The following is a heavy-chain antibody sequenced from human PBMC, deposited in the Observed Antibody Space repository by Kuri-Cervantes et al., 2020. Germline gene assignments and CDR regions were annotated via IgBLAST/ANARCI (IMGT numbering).Heavy chain of an antibody. CDR3: AREVAMVRGVILNYYYGMDV. J-gene: IGHJ6*02. CDR2: ISYDGSNK. Sequence: GESLKISCAASGFTFSSYAMHWVRQAPGKGLEWVAVISYDGSNKYYADSVKGRFTISRDNSKNTLYLQMNSLRAEDTAVYYCAREVAMVRGVILNYYYGMDVWGQGTTVTVSS. V-gene: IGHV3-30*04. CDR1: GFTFSSYA. D-gene: IGHD3-10*01.